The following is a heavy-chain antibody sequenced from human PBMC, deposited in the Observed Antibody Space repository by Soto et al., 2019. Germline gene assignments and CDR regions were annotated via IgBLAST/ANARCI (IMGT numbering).Heavy chain of an antibody. V-gene: IGHV1-46*01. D-gene: IGHD2-15*01. Sequence: QVQLVQSGAEVKKPGASVKVSCKASGYTFISYHMHWVRQAPGQGLEWVGVINPTSVRTTYAQTLEGRVIMPRDVYKXMVYMELSSLRYEDTAVYYCAREKISCDYYYGMDVWGQGTTVTVSS. CDR3: AREKISCDYYYGMDV. J-gene: IGHJ6*02. CDR2: INPTSVRT. CDR1: GYTFISYH.